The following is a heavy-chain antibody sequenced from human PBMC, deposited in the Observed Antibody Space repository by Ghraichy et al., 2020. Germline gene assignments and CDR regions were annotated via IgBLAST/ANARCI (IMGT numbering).Heavy chain of an antibody. CDR2: IYYSGST. D-gene: IGHD2-21*02. Sequence: SETLSLTCTVSGGSISSGGYYWSWIRQHPGKGLEWIGYIYYSGSTYYNPSLKSRVTISVDTSKNQFSLKLSSVTAADTAVYYCATEGTYCGGDCYGNYWGQGTLVTVSS. CDR3: ATEGTYCGGDCYGNY. J-gene: IGHJ4*02. CDR1: GGSISSGGYY. V-gene: IGHV4-31*03.